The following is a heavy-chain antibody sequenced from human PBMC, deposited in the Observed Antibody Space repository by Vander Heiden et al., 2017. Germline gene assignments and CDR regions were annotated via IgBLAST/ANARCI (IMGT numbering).Heavy chain of an antibody. CDR2: ITVSGGT. Sequence: QVQLQESGPGLVKPLETLSLTCTVSGASSSTTSYSWGWIRQPPGKGLEWIGSITVSGGTDYNPSLKSRVTISIDTSKDQFSLSLSSVTAADTAVYYCTHYKIGTMWNDPWGQGTLVTVSS. V-gene: IGHV4-39*01. CDR3: THYKIGTMWNDP. D-gene: IGHD1-1*01. CDR1: GASSSTTSYS. J-gene: IGHJ5*02.